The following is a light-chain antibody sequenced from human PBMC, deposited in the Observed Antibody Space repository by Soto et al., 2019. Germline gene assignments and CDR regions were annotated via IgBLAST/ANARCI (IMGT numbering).Light chain of an antibody. V-gene: IGKV1-39*01. CDR3: QQSYSTTWT. J-gene: IGKJ1*01. CDR2: AAS. CDR1: QGISTY. Sequence: DIRVTLSPFSVSAYVSHRVTITCLASQGISTYLNWYQQKPGKAPKLLIYAASSLQSGVPSRFSGSGSETDFTLTISSLQPEDFATYSCQQSYSTTWTVGQGTKV.